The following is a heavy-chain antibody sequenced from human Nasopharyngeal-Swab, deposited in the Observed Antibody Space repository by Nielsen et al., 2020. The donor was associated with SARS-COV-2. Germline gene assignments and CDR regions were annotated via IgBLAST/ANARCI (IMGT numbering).Heavy chain of an antibody. CDR1: GFTFSGFA. V-gene: IGHV3-73*01. CDR3: TRGPPYTDTYWDAFDI. D-gene: IGHD2-8*02. CDR2: IRSKANSYAT. J-gene: IGHJ3*02. Sequence: GGSLRPSFAASGFTFSGFAMHWVRQPSGKGLEWVGRIRSKANSYATAYAASVKCRFTISRDDSKNTAYLQKNSLKTEDTAVYYCTRGPPYTDTYWDAFDIWGQGTMVSVSS.